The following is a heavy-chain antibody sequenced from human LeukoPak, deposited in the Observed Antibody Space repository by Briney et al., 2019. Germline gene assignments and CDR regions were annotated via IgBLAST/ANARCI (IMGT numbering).Heavy chain of an antibody. Sequence: SQTLSLTCAISGDSVSTNSATWNWIRQSPPRGLEWLGRTYYRSEWYNDYAVSLKGRITINPDTSKNQFSLQLNSVTPEDTAVYYCARLVGTSWLDYWGQGTLVTVSS. V-gene: IGHV6-1*01. J-gene: IGHJ4*02. CDR3: ARLVGTSWLDY. CDR2: TYYRSEWYN. CDR1: GDSVSTNSAT. D-gene: IGHD6-13*01.